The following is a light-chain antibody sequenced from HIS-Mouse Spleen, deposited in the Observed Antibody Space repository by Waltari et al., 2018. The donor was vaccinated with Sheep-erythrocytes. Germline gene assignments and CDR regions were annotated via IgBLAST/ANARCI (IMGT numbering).Light chain of an antibody. CDR1: QSISSY. CDR3: QQSYSTPPT. J-gene: IGKJ4*01. CDR2: AAS. Sequence: DIQMTQSPSSLSASVGDIVTITCRASQSISSYLNWYQQKPWKAPKLLIYAASSLQSGVPSRFSGSGSGTDFTLTISSLQPEDFATYYCQQSYSTPPTFGGGTKVEIK. V-gene: IGKV1-39*01.